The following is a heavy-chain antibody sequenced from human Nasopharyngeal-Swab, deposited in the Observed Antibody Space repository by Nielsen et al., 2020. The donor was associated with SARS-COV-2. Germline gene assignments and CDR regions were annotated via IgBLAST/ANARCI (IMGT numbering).Heavy chain of an antibody. CDR3: ARAPGDSLDY. Sequence: GESLKISCAASGFTFSSYAMHWVRQAPGKGLEWVAVISYDGSNKYYADSVKGRFTISRDNSKNTLYLQMNSLSAEDTAVYYCARAPGDSLDYWGQGTLVTVSS. CDR2: ISYDGSNK. V-gene: IGHV3-30*04. D-gene: IGHD1-26*01. CDR1: GFTFSSYA. J-gene: IGHJ4*02.